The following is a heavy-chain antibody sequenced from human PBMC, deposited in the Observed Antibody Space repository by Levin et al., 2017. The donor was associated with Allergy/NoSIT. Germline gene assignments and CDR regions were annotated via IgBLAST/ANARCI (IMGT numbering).Heavy chain of an antibody. CDR1: GDGVSSNSAA. Sequence: SETLSLTCAISGDGVSSNSAAWNWIRQSPSRGLEWLGRTYYRSKWYNDYAVSVKSRITINPDPSKNQFSLQLNSVTPEDTAVYYCARDRQWLDTYYYGMDVWGQGTTVTVSS. J-gene: IGHJ6*02. V-gene: IGHV6-1*01. CDR2: TYYRSKWYN. D-gene: IGHD6-19*01. CDR3: ARDRQWLDTYYYGMDV.